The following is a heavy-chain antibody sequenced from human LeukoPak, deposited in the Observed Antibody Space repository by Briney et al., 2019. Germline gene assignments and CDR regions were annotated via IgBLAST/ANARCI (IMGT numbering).Heavy chain of an antibody. D-gene: IGHD2/OR15-2a*01. CDR3: AKDGRIIVYYFDD. Sequence: GGSLRLSCAASGFTFSNYAMSWVRQTPGKGLEWVSGISGSGSSTYYLDSVKGRFTISRDNSKNTLYLQMNSLRAEDTAMYYCAKDGRIIVYYFDDWGQGTLVTVSS. CDR1: GFTFSNYA. CDR2: ISGSGSST. V-gene: IGHV3-23*01. J-gene: IGHJ4*02.